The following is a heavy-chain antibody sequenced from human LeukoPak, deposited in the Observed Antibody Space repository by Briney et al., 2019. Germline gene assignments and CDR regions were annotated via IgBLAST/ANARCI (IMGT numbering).Heavy chain of an antibody. Sequence: HPGGSLRLSCVGSGFTFNMYGMHWVRQAPGKGLEWLAHISYDGSRAYHADSVKGRFIISRDNPKNSSFLQMNSLRTEDTAVYFCARFRFVFGENNWFDPWGQGTLVTVSS. CDR3: ARFRFVFGENNWFDP. CDR2: ISYDGSRA. CDR1: GFTFNMYG. J-gene: IGHJ5*02. V-gene: IGHV3-30*03. D-gene: IGHD3-10*01.